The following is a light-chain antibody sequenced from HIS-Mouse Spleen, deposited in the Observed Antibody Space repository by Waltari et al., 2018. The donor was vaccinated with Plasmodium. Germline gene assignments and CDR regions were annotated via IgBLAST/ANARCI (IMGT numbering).Light chain of an antibody. CDR3: QSADSSGTYVV. Sequence: SYELTQPPSVSVSPGQTARITCSGDALPKQYAYWYHQKPGQAPVLVIYKDTERPSGIPERFSGSSSGTTVTLTISGVQAEDEADYYCQSADSSGTYVVFGGGTK. J-gene: IGLJ2*01. CDR1: ALPKQY. V-gene: IGLV3-25*03. CDR2: KDT.